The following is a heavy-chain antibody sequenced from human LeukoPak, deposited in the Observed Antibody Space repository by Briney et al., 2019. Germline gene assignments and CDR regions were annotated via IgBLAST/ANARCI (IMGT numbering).Heavy chain of an antibody. CDR2: ISGSGGST. CDR1: GFTFSSYA. D-gene: IGHD4-23*01. J-gene: IGHJ4*02. V-gene: IGHV3-23*01. Sequence: GGSLRLSFAASGFTFSSYAMSWVRQAPGKGLEWVSAISGSGGSTYYADSVRGRFTISRDNSKNTLYLQMHSLRAEDTAIYYCAKERQGGNSYGDEAFYFDYWGQGTLVTVSS. CDR3: AKERQGGNSYGDEAFYFDY.